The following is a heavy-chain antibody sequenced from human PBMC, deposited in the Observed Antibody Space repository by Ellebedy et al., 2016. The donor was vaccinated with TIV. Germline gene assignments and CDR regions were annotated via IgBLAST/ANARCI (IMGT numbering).Heavy chain of an antibody. J-gene: IGHJ4*02. CDR1: GGSISSTYY. Sequence: SETLSLXXTVSGGSISSTYYWGWIRQPPGKGLEWIGYIYYSGSTYYNPSLKNRLTMSVDTSKNQFSLNLTSVTDANTAVYYCARRYTIGGNGLLDYWGQGTLVTVS. D-gene: IGHD4-23*01. V-gene: IGHV4-31*03. CDR2: IYYSGST. CDR3: ARRYTIGGNGLLDY.